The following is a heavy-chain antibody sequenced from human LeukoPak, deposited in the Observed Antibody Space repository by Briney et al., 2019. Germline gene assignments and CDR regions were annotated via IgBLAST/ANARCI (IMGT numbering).Heavy chain of an antibody. CDR3: AKEGSSGFYFFDY. CDR2: ISGSGGST. J-gene: IGHJ4*02. CDR1: GFTFSSYA. D-gene: IGHD3-22*01. V-gene: IGHV3-23*01. Sequence: PGGSLRLPCAASGFTFSSYAMSWVRQAPGKGLEWVSVISGSGGSTYYADSVKGRFTISRDNSKNTLYLQMNSLRAEDTAVYYCAKEGSSGFYFFDYWGQGTLVTVSS.